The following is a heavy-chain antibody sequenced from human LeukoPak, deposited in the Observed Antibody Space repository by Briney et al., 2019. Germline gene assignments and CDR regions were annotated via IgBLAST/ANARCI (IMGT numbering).Heavy chain of an antibody. CDR1: GYTFTSYG. CDR2: IIPIFGTA. V-gene: IGHV1-69*05. Sequence: AASVKVSCKASGYTFTSYGISWVRQAPGQGLEWMGGIIPIFGTANYAQKFQGRVTITTDESTSTAYMELSSLRSEDTAVYYCARGGSGGYSYGYANYWGQGTLVTVSS. J-gene: IGHJ4*02. D-gene: IGHD5-18*01. CDR3: ARGGSGGYSYGYANY.